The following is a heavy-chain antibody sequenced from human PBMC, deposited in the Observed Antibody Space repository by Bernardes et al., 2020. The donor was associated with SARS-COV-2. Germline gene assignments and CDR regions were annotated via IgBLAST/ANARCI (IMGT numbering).Heavy chain of an antibody. CDR1: GSIFSDYS. CDR2: ISDDVDYT. V-gene: IGHV3-21*01. Sequence: GGSFRLSCAASGSIFSDYSMSWVSQAPGKGLQWVSSISDDVDYTYYADSMKGRFTISRDNAKRSLYLQINSLRVEDTAVYYCVRETIVATGDWYFDLWVRGTLVTVSS. CDR3: VRETIVATGDWYFDL. J-gene: IGHJ2*01. D-gene: IGHD5-12*01.